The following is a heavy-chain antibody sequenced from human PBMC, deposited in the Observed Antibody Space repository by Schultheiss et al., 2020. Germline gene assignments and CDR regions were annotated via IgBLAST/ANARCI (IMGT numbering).Heavy chain of an antibody. CDR3: ASAREYSSSWYWRNWFDP. CDR2: INPNSGGT. V-gene: IGHV1-2*02. Sequence: AAVKVSFKASGYTFTGYYMHWVRQAPGQGLEWMGWINPNSGGTNYAQKFQGRVTMTRDTSISTAYMELSRLRSDDTAVYYCASAREYSSSWYWRNWFDPWGQGTLVTVSS. J-gene: IGHJ5*02. D-gene: IGHD6-13*01. CDR1: GYTFTGYY.